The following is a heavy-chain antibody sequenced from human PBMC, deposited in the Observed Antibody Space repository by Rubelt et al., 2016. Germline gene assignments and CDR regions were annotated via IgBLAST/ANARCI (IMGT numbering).Heavy chain of an antibody. CDR1: GYTFTSYY. D-gene: IGHD6-6*01. Sequence: QVQLVQSGAEVKKPGASVKVSCKASGYTFTSYYMHWVRQAPGQGLEWMGIINPSGGSTNYAQKFQGRVTMTTETATSTAYMELRSLSSDDTAVYYCARDRIRIAARQGWYFDLWGRGTLVTVSS. V-gene: IGHV1-46*01. CDR2: INPSGGST. J-gene: IGHJ2*01. CDR3: ARDRIRIAARQGWYFDL.